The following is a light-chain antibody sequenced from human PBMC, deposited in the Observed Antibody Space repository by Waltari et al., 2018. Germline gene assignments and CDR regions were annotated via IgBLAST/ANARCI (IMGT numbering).Light chain of an antibody. CDR2: WAS. J-gene: IGKJ1*01. Sequence: DIVMTQSPDSLAVSLGERATINCKSSQSVLHSSNKNNYLTWYQQKPGQPPKLLIDWASTRESGVPDRFSGSGSGTDFTLTISSLQAEDVAVYYCQQYYSIPRTFGQGTKVEIK. CDR1: QSVLHSSNKNNY. CDR3: QQYYSIPRT. V-gene: IGKV4-1*01.